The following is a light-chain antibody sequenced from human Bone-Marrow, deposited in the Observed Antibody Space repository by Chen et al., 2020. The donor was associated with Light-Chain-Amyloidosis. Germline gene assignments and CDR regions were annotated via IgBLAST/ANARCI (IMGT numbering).Light chain of an antibody. V-gene: IGLV2-14*01. J-gene: IGLJ3*02. CDR2: EVS. Sequence: QSALTQPASLSGSPGQSITISCTGTSSDVGGYDFVSWYQQHPGKAPKFMISEVSNRPSGVRHRVSGSKSGNTASLTISGLQAEDEAHYYCSSYTARSTLVFGGGTKVTVL. CDR3: SSYTARSTLV. CDR1: SSDVGGYDF.